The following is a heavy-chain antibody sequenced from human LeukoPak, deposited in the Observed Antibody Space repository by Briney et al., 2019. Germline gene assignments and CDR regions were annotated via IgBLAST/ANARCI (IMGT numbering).Heavy chain of an antibody. Sequence: SETLSLTCTVSGVSISSYYWSWIRQPPGKGLEWIGYIYYSGSTNYNPSLKSRVTISVDTSKNQFSLKLSSVTAADTAVYYCARENPVDTAIDYWGQGTLVTVSS. V-gene: IGHV4-59*01. CDR2: IYYSGST. CDR1: GVSISSYY. D-gene: IGHD5-18*01. CDR3: ARENPVDTAIDY. J-gene: IGHJ4*02.